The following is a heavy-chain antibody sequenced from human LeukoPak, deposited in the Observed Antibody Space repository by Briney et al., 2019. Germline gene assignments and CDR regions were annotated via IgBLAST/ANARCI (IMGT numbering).Heavy chain of an antibody. D-gene: IGHD3-22*01. CDR2: IYYSGST. CDR1: GGSVSSGGYY. V-gene: IGHV4-31*03. CDR3: APYDSTLRAFDY. J-gene: IGHJ4*02. Sequence: PSETLSLTCTVSGGSVSSGGYYWSWRRLHPGMGVEWIGYIYYSGSTYYNPSLKSRVTLSVDTSKNQFSLKLSSVTAADTAVYYCAPYDSTLRAFDYWGQGTLVTVSS.